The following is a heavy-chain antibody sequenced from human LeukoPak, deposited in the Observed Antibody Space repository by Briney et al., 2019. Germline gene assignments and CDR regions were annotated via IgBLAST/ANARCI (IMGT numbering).Heavy chain of an antibody. Sequence: AGGSLRLSCAASGFTFSGYWMSWVRQVPGKGLEWVANIKQDGSDKYYVDSVKGRFTISRDNAKNSLYLQMNSLRAEDTALYYCAKGTVVVISATIFDYWGQGTLVTVSS. D-gene: IGHD3-22*01. V-gene: IGHV3-7*03. CDR2: IKQDGSDK. J-gene: IGHJ4*02. CDR1: GFTFSGYW. CDR3: AKGTVVVISATIFDY.